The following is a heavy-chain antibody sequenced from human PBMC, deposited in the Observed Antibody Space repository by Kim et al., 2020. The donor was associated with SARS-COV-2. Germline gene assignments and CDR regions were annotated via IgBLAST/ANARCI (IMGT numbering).Heavy chain of an antibody. CDR2: IYYSGST. J-gene: IGHJ3*02. CDR1: GGSISSYY. V-gene: IGHV4-59*01. Sequence: SETLSLTCTVSGGSISSYYWSWIRQPPGKGLEWIGYIYYSGSTNYNPSLKSRVTISVDTSKNQFSLKLSSVTAADTAVYYCARGQVVPAAMFAFDIWGQVTMVTVSS. CDR3: ARGQVVPAAMFAFDI. D-gene: IGHD2-2*01.